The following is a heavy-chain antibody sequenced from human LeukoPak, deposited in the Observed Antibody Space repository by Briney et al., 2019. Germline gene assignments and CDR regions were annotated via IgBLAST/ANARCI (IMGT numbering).Heavy chain of an antibody. V-gene: IGHV3-23*01. CDR2: ISGSGGST. CDR3: AKDQLGYCSGGSCFQEH. J-gene: IGHJ4*02. Sequence: GGSLDLSGAASGLTFGNNALNWVAKAPGKGLKWASGISGSGGSTYYADSVKGRFTISRDNSRNTLYLQMNSLRAEDTAVYYCAKDQLGYCSGGSCFQEHWGQGTLVTVSS. CDR1: GLTFGNNA. D-gene: IGHD2-15*01.